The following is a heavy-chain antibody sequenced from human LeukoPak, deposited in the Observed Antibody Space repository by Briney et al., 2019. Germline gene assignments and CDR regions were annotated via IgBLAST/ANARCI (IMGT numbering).Heavy chain of an antibody. CDR2: IRYDGSNT. CDR3: AKDLYCSGGSCYSSYMDV. CDR1: GLTFSSYG. J-gene: IGHJ6*03. V-gene: IGHV3-30*02. Sequence: PGGALRLSCAASGLTFSSYGMHWVRQAPGKGQEWGAFIRYDGSNTYYADSVKGRFTISRDNSKNTLYLHMNSLRAEDTAVYYCAKDLYCSGGSCYSSYMDVWGKGTTVTVSS. D-gene: IGHD2-15*01.